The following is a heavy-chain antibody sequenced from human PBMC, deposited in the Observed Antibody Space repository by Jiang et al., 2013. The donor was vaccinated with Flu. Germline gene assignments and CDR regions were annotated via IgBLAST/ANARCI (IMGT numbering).Heavy chain of an antibody. V-gene: IGHV4-59*01. CDR1: GGSISTYY. CDR3: ARGGASSRPFAY. Sequence: GSGLVKPSETLSLTCTVSGGSISTYYWSWIRQPPGKGLEWIGYAHYTGSTKYNPSLQSRVTVSVDTSKNQFSLRLSSVIAADTAVYYCARGGASSRPFAYWGQGTLVTVSS. J-gene: IGHJ4*02. CDR2: AHYTGST. D-gene: IGHD1-26*01.